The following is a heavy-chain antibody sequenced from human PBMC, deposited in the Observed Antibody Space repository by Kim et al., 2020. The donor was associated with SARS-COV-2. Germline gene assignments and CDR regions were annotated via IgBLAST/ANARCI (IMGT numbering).Heavy chain of an antibody. CDR3: ASGQEASRVRVLDS. CDR2: VHSDGSRT. Sequence: GGSLRLSCAASGFSFRGYWMHWVRQVPGEGPEWVSRVHSDGSRTDYADSVKGRFSISRDNTKNTLYLQMTSLTTEDTAVYYCASGQEASRVRVLDSWGQGGPVTVSA. CDR1: GFSFRGYW. J-gene: IGHJ4*02. V-gene: IGHV3-74*01.